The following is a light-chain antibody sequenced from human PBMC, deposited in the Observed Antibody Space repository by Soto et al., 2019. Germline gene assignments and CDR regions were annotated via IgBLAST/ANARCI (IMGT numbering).Light chain of an antibody. Sequence: DIQMTQSPSSVSASVGDRVTITCRASQGSSSWLAWYQQKPGKAPKLLIYAASSLQSGVPSRFSGSGSGKEFTLTISSLQPEDVYCQQANSFPGAFGQGTKVEIK. CDR1: QGSSSW. CDR3: QQANSFPGA. V-gene: IGKV1-12*01. CDR2: AAS. J-gene: IGKJ1*01.